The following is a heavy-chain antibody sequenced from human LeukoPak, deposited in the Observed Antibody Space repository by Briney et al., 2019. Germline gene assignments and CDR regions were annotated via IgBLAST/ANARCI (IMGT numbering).Heavy chain of an antibody. D-gene: IGHD3-10*01. V-gene: IGHV4-39*01. Sequence: SETLSLTCTVSGGSISSSSYYWGWIRQPPGKGLEWIGSIYYSGSTYYNPSLKSRVTISVDTSKNQFSLKLSSVTAADTAVYYCARRKITMVRGAIAPNDAFDIWGQGTMVTVSS. CDR1: GGSISSSSYY. J-gene: IGHJ3*02. CDR3: ARRKITMVRGAIAPNDAFDI. CDR2: IYYSGST.